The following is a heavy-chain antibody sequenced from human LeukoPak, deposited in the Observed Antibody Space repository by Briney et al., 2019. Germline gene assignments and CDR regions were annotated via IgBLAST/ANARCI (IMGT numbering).Heavy chain of an antibody. CDR1: GGSISSSSDY. J-gene: IGHJ4*02. D-gene: IGHD2-2*01. V-gene: IGHV4-39*01. CDR3: ARSRYQLLQSDY. Sequence: PSETLSLTCTVSGGSISSSSDYWGWIRQPPGEGLEWIGSIYYSGSTYYNPSLKSRVTISVDTSKNQFSLKLSSVTAADTAVYYCARSRYQLLQSDYWGQGTLVTVSS. CDR2: IYYSGST.